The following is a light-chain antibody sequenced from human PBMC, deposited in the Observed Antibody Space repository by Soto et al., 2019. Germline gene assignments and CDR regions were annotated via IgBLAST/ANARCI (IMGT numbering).Light chain of an antibody. CDR3: CSYAGSSTLV. V-gene: IGLV2-23*01. Sequence: QSALTQPASVSGSPGQSITISCTGTSSDVGSYKFVSWYQQHPGKAPKVMIYEGSKRPSGVSNRFSGSKSGNTASLTISGLQAEDEAEYYCCSYAGSSTLVFGGGTQLTVL. CDR1: SSDVGSYKF. J-gene: IGLJ2*01. CDR2: EGS.